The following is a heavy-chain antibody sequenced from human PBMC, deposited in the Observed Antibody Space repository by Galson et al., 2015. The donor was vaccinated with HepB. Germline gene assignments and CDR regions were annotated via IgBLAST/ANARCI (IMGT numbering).Heavy chain of an antibody. Sequence: SLRLSCAASGFTFSSYAMSWVRQAPGKGLEWVSAISGSGGSTYYADSVKGRFTISGDNSKNTLYLQMNSLRAEDTAVYYCAREGAYCGGDCYSYFDSWGQGTLVTVSS. J-gene: IGHJ4*02. CDR2: ISGSGGST. V-gene: IGHV3-23*01. CDR1: GFTFSSYA. D-gene: IGHD2-21*02. CDR3: AREGAYCGGDCYSYFDS.